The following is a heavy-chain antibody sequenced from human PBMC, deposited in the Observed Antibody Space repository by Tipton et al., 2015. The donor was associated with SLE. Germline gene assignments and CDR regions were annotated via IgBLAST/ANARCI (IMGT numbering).Heavy chain of an antibody. V-gene: IGHV4-34*09. D-gene: IGHD6-13*01. Sequence: TLSLTCAVYGGSFSGYYWSWIRQPPGKGLEWIGEINHSGSTYYNPSLKSRVTISVDTSKNQFSLKLSSVTAADTAVYYCARDKSSSWYGVYMDVWGKGTTVTVSS. CDR1: GGSFSGYY. CDR2: INHSGST. CDR3: ARDKSSSWYGVYMDV. J-gene: IGHJ6*03.